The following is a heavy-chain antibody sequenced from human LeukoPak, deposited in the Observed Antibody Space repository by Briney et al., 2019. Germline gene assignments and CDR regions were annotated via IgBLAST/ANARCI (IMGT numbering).Heavy chain of an antibody. V-gene: IGHV1-2*02. CDR2: VNPSGGAT. D-gene: IGHD6-19*01. Sequence: ASVKVSCKASGYSFTDYYIHWVRQAPGQGPEWMGWVNPSGGATKYAQKFQDRVTMTRDTSISTAYLELSGLTSDDTAVCYCATYTSAIQYFLYWGLGTLVTVSS. CDR3: ATYTSAIQYFLY. J-gene: IGHJ4*02. CDR1: GYSFTDYY.